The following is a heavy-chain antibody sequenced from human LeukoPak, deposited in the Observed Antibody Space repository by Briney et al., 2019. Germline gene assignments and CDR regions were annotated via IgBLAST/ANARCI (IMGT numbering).Heavy chain of an antibody. CDR2: IYNNGNN. D-gene: IGHD2-15*01. CDR3: ARYSWSASTPGSWFDP. CDR1: GGSVSSYF. Sequence: SETLSLTCTVSGGSVSSYFWSWIRQPPGKGLEWIGYIYNNGNNNYNPSLKSRISISIDTSKNQISLKLSSVTAADTALYYCARYSWSASTPGSWFDPWGQGTLVTVSS. J-gene: IGHJ5*02. V-gene: IGHV4-59*08.